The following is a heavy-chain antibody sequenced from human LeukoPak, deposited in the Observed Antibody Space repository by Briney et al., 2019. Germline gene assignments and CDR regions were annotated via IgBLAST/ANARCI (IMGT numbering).Heavy chain of an antibody. J-gene: IGHJ3*02. Sequence: SETLSLTCTVSGDSMSSYYWNFIRQPPGKGLEWIGYIYYSGSTNYNPSLKSRVTISVDTSKNQFSLKLSSVTAADTAVYYCARTLYYYDSSGYYPSNDAFDIWGQGTMVTVSS. CDR1: GDSMSSYY. V-gene: IGHV4-59*08. CDR2: IYYSGST. D-gene: IGHD3-22*01. CDR3: ARTLYYYDSSGYYPSNDAFDI.